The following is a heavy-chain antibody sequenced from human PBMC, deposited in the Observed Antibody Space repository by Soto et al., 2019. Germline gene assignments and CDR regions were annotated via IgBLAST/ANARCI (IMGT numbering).Heavy chain of an antibody. CDR1: EFTLSSYS. V-gene: IGHV3-48*01. J-gene: IGHJ4*02. Sequence: GGSLRLSCAASEFTLSSYSMNWVRQAPGKGLEWVAYISSSSRTIYYADSVKGRFTISRDSAKNSLYLQMNSLRAEDTAVYYCATTGPYWGQGTLVTVSS. CDR3: ATTGPY. CDR2: ISSSSRTI.